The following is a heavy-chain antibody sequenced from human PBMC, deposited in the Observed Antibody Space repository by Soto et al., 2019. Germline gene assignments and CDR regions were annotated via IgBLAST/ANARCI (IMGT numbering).Heavy chain of an antibody. Sequence: EVQLLESGGGLVQPGGSLRLSCAASGFTFSSYAMSWVRQAPGKGLEWVSAISGSGDTTQYADSVKGRFTISRDNSKNSLYLQMNSLSAEYTAVYYCAKDPTTVGVFDSWGQGTLVTVSS. V-gene: IGHV3-23*01. CDR3: AKDPTTVGVFDS. D-gene: IGHD4-17*01. CDR2: ISGSGDTT. CDR1: GFTFSSYA. J-gene: IGHJ4*02.